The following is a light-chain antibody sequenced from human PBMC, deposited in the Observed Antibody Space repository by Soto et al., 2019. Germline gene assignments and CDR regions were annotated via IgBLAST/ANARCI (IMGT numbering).Light chain of an antibody. CDR1: QSVSTN. J-gene: IGKJ2*01. CDR2: GAS. CDR3: RQYNNWPPNT. Sequence: EIVMTQSPATVSASLGERATLSCRASQSVSTNLAWYQQKPGHAPRLLIYGASPRSTGIPPRFSGSGSGTQFIPPISSLLQDDVSVNYCRQYNNWPPNTFGQGTKLEIK. V-gene: IGKV3-15*01.